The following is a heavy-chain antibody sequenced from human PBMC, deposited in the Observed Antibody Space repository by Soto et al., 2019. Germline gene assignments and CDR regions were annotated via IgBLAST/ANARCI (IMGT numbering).Heavy chain of an antibody. CDR2: IIPTFGTA. J-gene: IGHJ4*02. D-gene: IGHD3-10*01. Sequence: GASVKVSCKASGGTFSSYAISWVRQAPGQGLEWMGGIIPTFGTANYAQKFQGRVTITADESTSTAYMELSSLRSEDTAVYYCARENYYYGSGRGVDYWGQGTLVTVSS. CDR1: GGTFSSYA. CDR3: ARENYYYGSGRGVDY. V-gene: IGHV1-69*13.